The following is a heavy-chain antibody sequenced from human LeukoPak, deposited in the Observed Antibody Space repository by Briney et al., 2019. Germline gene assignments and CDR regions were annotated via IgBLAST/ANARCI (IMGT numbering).Heavy chain of an antibody. Sequence: SETVSLTCAVYGGSFSGYYWSWMRQPPGKGLEWMGEMNHSGSTNYNPSLNSRGTISVDTSKNHFSLKVGSVTAADTAVYYCGGERVDSVKGFDYWGQGTLVTVSS. J-gene: IGHJ4*02. V-gene: IGHV4-34*01. CDR1: GGSFSGYY. CDR3: GGERVDSVKGFDY. D-gene: IGHD5-12*01. CDR2: MNHSGST.